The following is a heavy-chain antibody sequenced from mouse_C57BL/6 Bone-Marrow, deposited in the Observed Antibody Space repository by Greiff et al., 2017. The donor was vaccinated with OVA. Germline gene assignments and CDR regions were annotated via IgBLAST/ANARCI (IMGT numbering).Heavy chain of an antibody. CDR1: GYTFTDYE. V-gene: IGHV1-15*01. J-gene: IGHJ4*01. Sequence: QVQLQQSGAELVRPGASVTLSCKASGYTFTDYEMHWVKQTPVHGLEWIGAIDPETGGTAYNQKFQGKAILTADKSSSTAYMELRSLTSEDSAVYYGTGITTVVANGDYAMDYWGQGTSVTVSS. CDR2: IDPETGGT. D-gene: IGHD1-1*01. CDR3: TGITTVVANGDYAMDY.